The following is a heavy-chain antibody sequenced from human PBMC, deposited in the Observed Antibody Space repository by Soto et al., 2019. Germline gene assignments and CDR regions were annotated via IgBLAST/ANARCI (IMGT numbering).Heavy chain of an antibody. Sequence: GGSLRLSCAASGFTFSSYAMSWVRQAPGKGLEWVSAISGSGGSTYYADSVKGRFTISRDNSKNTLYLQMNSLRAEDTAVYYCAKVHTLPDTAMVPTPYYYYYGMDVWGQGTTVTVSS. CDR2: ISGSGGST. J-gene: IGHJ6*02. V-gene: IGHV3-23*01. CDR1: GFTFSSYA. D-gene: IGHD5-18*01. CDR3: AKVHTLPDTAMVPTPYYYYYGMDV.